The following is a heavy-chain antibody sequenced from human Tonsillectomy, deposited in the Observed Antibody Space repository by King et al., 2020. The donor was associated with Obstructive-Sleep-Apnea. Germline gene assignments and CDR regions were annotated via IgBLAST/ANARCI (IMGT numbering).Heavy chain of an antibody. Sequence: QLVQSGAEVKKPGASVKVSCKASGYTFTTYGITWVRQAPGQGLEWMGWISVYNGKTNYAQKVQGRVTMTTDTSTTTAYLELRSLRSDDTAVYYCARSSGGSSAFYQDYWGQGTLVTVSS. D-gene: IGHD2-2*01. CDR2: ISVYNGKT. CDR3: ARSSGGSSAFYQDY. J-gene: IGHJ4*02. V-gene: IGHV1-18*01. CDR1: GYTFTTYG.